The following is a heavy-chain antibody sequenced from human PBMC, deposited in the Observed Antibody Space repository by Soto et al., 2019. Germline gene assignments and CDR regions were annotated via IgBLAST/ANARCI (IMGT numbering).Heavy chain of an antibody. J-gene: IGHJ4*02. CDR2: ISGSGRST. CDR1: GFTFGIYA. Sequence: EVQLLDSGGGLVQPGGSLRLSCVASGFTFGIYAMTWVRQAPGKGLEWVSKISGSGRSTYYADSVKGRFSIARANSKNTLYLQMISQRAEDTAIYHCVKDTPSPVLGTAYFDYWGQGTLVTVSS. D-gene: IGHD2-21*02. CDR3: VKDTPSPVLGTAYFDY. V-gene: IGHV3-23*01.